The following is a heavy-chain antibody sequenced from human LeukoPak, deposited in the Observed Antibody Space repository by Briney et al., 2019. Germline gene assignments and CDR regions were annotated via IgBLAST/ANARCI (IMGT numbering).Heavy chain of an antibody. CDR3: ARGSAETKSAFDL. CDR1: GFSFRNYG. J-gene: IGHJ3*01. Sequence: GGSLTLSCAASGFSFRNYGMHWVRQSPGKGLEWVAFIRYDGWNKYYGDAVKGRLTVSRDNAKNTLYLQMNTLRGEDTAVYYCARGSAETKSAFDLWGQGTMVAVSS. D-gene: IGHD4-11*01. V-gene: IGHV3-30*02. CDR2: IRYDGWNK.